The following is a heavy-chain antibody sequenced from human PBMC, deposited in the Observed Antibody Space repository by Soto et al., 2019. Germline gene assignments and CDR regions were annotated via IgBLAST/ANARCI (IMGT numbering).Heavy chain of an antibody. D-gene: IGHD2-15*01. CDR2: SYYSGSP. J-gene: IGHJ6*03. CDR1: GGSISTYY. Sequence: QVQLQESGPGLVTPSETLSLTCTVSGGSISTYYWSWIRQPPGKGLGWIGYSYYSGSPNYNPSLNSRVTISVDTSKNQFSLKLRSVTAAGTAVYYCSRGSWVAGYMHVWGKGTTVTVSS. V-gene: IGHV4-59*01. CDR3: SRGSWVAGYMHV.